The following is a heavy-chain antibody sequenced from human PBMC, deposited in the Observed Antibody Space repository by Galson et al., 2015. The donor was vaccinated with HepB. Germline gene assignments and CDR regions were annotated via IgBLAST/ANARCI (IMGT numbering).Heavy chain of an antibody. CDR3: ATSGEGGSYLDAFDI. CDR1: GFTLTDLS. V-gene: IGHV1-24*01. J-gene: IGHJ3*02. D-gene: IGHD1-26*01. Sequence: SVKVSCKVSGFTLTDLSMHWVRQAPGKGLEWMGGFDPEDGETIYAQKFQGRVTMTEDTSTDTAYMELSSLRSEDTAVYYCATSGEGGSYLDAFDIWGQGTMVTVSS. CDR2: FDPEDGET.